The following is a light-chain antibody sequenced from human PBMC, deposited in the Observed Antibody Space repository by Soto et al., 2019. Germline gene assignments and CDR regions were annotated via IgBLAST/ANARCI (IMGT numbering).Light chain of an antibody. CDR1: QSVSSTS. CDR2: AAS. V-gene: IGKV3-20*01. Sequence: EIVVMQSPGTLSLSPGERATLSCRTVQSVSSTSLAWYHQRPGQAPRLLIQAASRRATGIPDRFSGSGSGTDFTLTISSLAHEDFGVHFCQHYGNSHPATFGQGTRLEIK. CDR3: QHYGNSHPAT. J-gene: IGKJ5*01.